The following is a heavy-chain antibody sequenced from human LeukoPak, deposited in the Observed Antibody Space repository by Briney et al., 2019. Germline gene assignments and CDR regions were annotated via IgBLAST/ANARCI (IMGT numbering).Heavy chain of an antibody. V-gene: IGHV4-31*03. CDR2: NYYNRSI. D-gene: IGHD5-18*01. CDR3: ARDLLDTAMVHYWYFDL. Sequence: PSQTLSLTCTVSGASISSGTYYWSWIRQHPGKGLEWIGYNYYNRSIYYNPSLKSRVTISVDTSKNQFSLKLSSVTAADTAVYYCARDLLDTAMVHYWYFDLWGRGTLVTVSS. J-gene: IGHJ2*01. CDR1: GASISSGTYY.